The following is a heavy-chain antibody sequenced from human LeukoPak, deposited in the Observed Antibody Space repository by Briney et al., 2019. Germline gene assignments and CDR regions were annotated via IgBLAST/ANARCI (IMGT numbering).Heavy chain of an antibody. J-gene: IGHJ5*02. CDR1: GGSFSGYY. V-gene: IGHV4-34*01. D-gene: IGHD2-8*02. CDR2: INHSGST. Sequence: SETLSLTCAGYGGSFSGYYWSWIRQPPGKGLEWIGEINHSGSTNYNPSLKSRVTISVDTSKNQFSLKLSSVTAADTAVYYCATSLGGELVGFISWFDPWGQGTLVTVSS. CDR3: ATSLGGELVGFISWFDP.